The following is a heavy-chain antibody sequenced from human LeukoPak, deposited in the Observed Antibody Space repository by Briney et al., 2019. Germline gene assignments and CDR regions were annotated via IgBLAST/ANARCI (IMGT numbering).Heavy chain of an antibody. CDR1: GFTFSSYA. J-gene: IGHJ4*02. CDR3: VKGGSGYSGYDPDYFDY. CDR2: ISSNGGST. Sequence: GGSLRLSCSASGFTFSSYAMHWVRQAPGKGLEYVSAISSNGGSTYYADSVKGRFTISRDNSKNTLYLQMSSLRAEDTAVYYCVKGGSGYSGYDPDYFDYWGQGTLVTVSS. V-gene: IGHV3-64D*06. D-gene: IGHD5-12*01.